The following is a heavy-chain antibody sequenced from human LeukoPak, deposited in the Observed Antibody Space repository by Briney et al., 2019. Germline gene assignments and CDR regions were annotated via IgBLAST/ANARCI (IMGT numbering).Heavy chain of an antibody. J-gene: IGHJ4*02. V-gene: IGHV3-23*01. D-gene: IGHD3-9*01. CDR1: GFTFSSYA. CDR2: ISGSGGST. Sequence: GGSLRLSCAASGFTFSSYAMSWVRQAPGKGLEWVSAISGSGGSTYYADSVKGRFTISRDNSKNTLYLQMNSLRAEDTAVYYCAKGSDLRYFDWLFGDYWGQGTLATVSS. CDR3: AKGSDLRYFDWLFGDY.